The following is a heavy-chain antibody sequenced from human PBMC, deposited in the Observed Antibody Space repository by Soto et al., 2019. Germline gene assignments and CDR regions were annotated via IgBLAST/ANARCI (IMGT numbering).Heavy chain of an antibody. CDR1: GYTFTNYG. V-gene: IGHV1-18*01. Sequence: QVQLVQSGAEVKKPGASVKVSCKASGYTFTNYGISWVRQGPGQGLEWVGWISGNNDNTNYAQKFQGRVTMTTDTYTSTAHMELRRLRSDDTAVYYCAGWHGSGTYCYYNGMDVLVRGTTVSVSS. CDR2: ISGNNDNT. J-gene: IGHJ6*02. D-gene: IGHD3-10*01. CDR3: AGWHGSGTYCYYNGMDV.